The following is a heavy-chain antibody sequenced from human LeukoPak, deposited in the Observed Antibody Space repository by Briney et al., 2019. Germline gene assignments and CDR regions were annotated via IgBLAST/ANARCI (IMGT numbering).Heavy chain of an antibody. CDR1: GFTFSSYA. CDR3: ASDRGGYCTNGVCAGFDY. Sequence: GGSLRLSCAASGFTFSSYAMHWVRQAPGKGLEWVAVISFDAISQYYADSVKGRFTVFRDNSKNTLYLQMNSLRAEDTAVYYCASDRGGYCTNGVCAGFDYWGQGTLVTVSS. V-gene: IGHV3-30-3*01. J-gene: IGHJ4*02. CDR2: ISFDAISQ. D-gene: IGHD2-8*01.